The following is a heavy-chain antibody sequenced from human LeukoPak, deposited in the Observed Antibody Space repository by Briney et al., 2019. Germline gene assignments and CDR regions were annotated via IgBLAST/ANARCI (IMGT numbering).Heavy chain of an antibody. CDR1: GGSISSYY. V-gene: IGHV4-4*07. CDR3: ARGLAVAADRALDY. CDR2: IYTSGST. D-gene: IGHD2-15*01. Sequence: PSETLSLTFTVPGGSISSYYWSSIRQPAGKGLEWIGRIYTSGSTNYNPSLKSRVTMSVDTSKNQFSLKLSSVTAADTAVYYCARGLAVAADRALDYWGQGTLVTVSS. J-gene: IGHJ4*02.